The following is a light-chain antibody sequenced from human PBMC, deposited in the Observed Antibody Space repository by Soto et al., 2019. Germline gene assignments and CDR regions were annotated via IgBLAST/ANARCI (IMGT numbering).Light chain of an antibody. V-gene: IGKV2-30*01. CDR3: MQGKYWPPIP. CDR1: QSLVYSDGNSY. CDR2: RAS. J-gene: IGKJ5*01. Sequence: DVVMTQSPLSLPVTLGQPASISCRSSQSLVYSDGNSYLSWFQQRPGQSPRRLIYRASNRDCGVPDRFSGGGSGTDFTLKISRVEVEDVGVYYCMQGKYWPPIPFGQGPRLEIK.